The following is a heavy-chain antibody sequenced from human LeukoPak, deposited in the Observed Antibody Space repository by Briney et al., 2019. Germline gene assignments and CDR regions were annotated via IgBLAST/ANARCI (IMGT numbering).Heavy chain of an antibody. CDR1: GGSVSSGDYY. CDR3: ARVGATATAYLDY. V-gene: IGHV4-61*02. J-gene: IGHJ4*02. CDR2: IYPSGNT. D-gene: IGHD5-18*01. Sequence: SQTLSLTCTVSGGSVSSGDYYWSWIRQPAGEGLEWIGRIYPSGNTNYNPSLKSRVTISMDTSKNRISLKVSSVTAADTAVYYCARVGATATAYLDYWGQGTLVTVSS.